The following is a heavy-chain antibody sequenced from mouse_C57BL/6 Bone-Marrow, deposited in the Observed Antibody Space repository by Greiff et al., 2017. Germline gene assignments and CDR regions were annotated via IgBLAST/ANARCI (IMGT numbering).Heavy chain of an antibody. CDR2: ISGGGGNT. Sequence: EVKLVESGGGLVKPGGSLKLSCAASGFTFSSYTLSWVRQTPEKRLEWVATISGGGGNTYYPDSVKGRFTISRDKAKNTLYLQMSSLRSEDTALYYCARQRLFAYWGQGTLVTVSA. V-gene: IGHV5-9*01. CDR3: ARQRLFAY. D-gene: IGHD3-2*02. CDR1: GFTFSSYT. J-gene: IGHJ3*01.